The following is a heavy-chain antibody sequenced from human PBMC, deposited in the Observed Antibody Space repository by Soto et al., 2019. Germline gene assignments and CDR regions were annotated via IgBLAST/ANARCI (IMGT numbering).Heavy chain of an antibody. Sequence: GQSLKISCKGSAYSFTSYWIGWVSQMPGKGLEWMGIIYPGDSDTRYSPAFQGQVTSSADKSITTAYLQWSSLKASDTAMYYCARRRPAFYSQHWYFDLWGRGTLVKVSS. CDR1: AYSFTSYW. CDR3: ARRRPAFYSQHWYFDL. D-gene: IGHD2-15*01. CDR2: IYPGDSDT. J-gene: IGHJ2*01. V-gene: IGHV5-51*01.